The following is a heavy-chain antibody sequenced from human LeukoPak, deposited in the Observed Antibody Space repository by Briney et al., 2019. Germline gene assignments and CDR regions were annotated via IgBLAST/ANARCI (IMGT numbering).Heavy chain of an antibody. J-gene: IGHJ4*02. CDR2: ISYDGSNK. V-gene: IGHV3-30*01. CDR3: ARERDGYSGIFYY. CDR1: GFTFSSYA. D-gene: IGHD5-24*01. Sequence: PGGSLRLSCAASGFTFSSYAMHWVRQAPGKGLEWVAVISYDGSNKYYADSVKGRFTISRDNSKNTLYLQMNSLRAEDTAVYYCARERDGYSGIFYYWGQGTLVTVSS.